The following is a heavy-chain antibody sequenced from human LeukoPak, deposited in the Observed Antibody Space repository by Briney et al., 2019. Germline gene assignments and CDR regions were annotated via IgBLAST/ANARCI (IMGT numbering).Heavy chain of an antibody. CDR2: IRYDGSNK. CDR3: LYSSGWYGGFSDY. CDR1: GFTFSSYG. V-gene: IGHV3-30*02. J-gene: IGHJ4*02. D-gene: IGHD6-19*01. Sequence: PGGSLRLSCAASGFTFSSYGMHWVRQAPGKGLEWVAFIRYDGSNKYYADSEKGRFTISRDNSKNTLYLQMNSLRAEDTAVYYCLYSSGWYGGFSDYWGQGTLVTVSS.